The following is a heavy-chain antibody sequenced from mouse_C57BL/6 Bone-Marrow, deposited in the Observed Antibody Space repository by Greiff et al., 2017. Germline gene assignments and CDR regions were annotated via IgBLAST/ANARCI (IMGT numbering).Heavy chain of an antibody. CDR1: GYTFTDYY. Sequence: VHLVESGAELVRPGASVKLSCKASGYTFTDYYINWVKQRPGQGLEWIARIYPGSGNTYYNEKFKGKATLTAEKSSSTAYMQLSSLTSEDSAVYFCATSSPDYAFDYWGQGTTLTVSS. J-gene: IGHJ2*01. CDR3: ATSSPDYAFDY. D-gene: IGHD1-1*02. V-gene: IGHV1-76*01. CDR2: IYPGSGNT.